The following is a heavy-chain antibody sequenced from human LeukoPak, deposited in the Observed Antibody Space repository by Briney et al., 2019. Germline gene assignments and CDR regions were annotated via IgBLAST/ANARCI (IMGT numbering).Heavy chain of an antibody. CDR3: ARVLPGSVYYFDY. J-gene: IGHJ4*02. CDR2: NYPSDSDT. D-gene: IGHD2-8*01. CDR1: GYSFTSYW. V-gene: IGHV5-51*01. Sequence: GESLKISCKGSGYSFTSYWIGWVRQIPGKGLEWMGINYPSDSDTRYSPSFQGQVTISGDKSISTAYLQWSSLKASDTAMYYCARVLPGSVYYFDYWGQGTLVTVSS.